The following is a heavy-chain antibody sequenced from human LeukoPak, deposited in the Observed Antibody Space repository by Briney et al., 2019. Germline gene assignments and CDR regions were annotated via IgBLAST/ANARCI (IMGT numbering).Heavy chain of an antibody. D-gene: IGHD3-10*01. CDR3: ARQGDFYGSKTEE. Sequence: GESLKISWHGSGYTFTSYLIGLVRQVPGKGLELVWVIYPHDSYTRYSPSFQDQVTISVYKSISTAYLQWRSLKSSDSAMYYCARQGDFYGSKTEEWGQGTLLTVSS. J-gene: IGHJ4*02. V-gene: IGHV5-51*01. CDR1: GYTFTSYL. CDR2: IYPHDSYT.